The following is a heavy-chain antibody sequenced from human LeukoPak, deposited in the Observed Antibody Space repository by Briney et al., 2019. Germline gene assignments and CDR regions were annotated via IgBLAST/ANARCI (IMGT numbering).Heavy chain of an antibody. CDR2: ISGSGGST. J-gene: IGHJ3*02. CDR1: GFTFSSYA. V-gene: IGHV3-23*01. CDR3: ARRTNASDI. Sequence: PGGSLRLSCAASGFTFSSYAMSWVRQAPGKGLEWVSAISGSGGSTYYADSVKGRFTISRDNAKNSLYLQMNSLRAEDTAVYYCARRTNASDIWGQGTMVTVSS.